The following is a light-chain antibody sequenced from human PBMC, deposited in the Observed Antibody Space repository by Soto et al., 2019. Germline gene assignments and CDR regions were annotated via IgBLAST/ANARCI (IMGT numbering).Light chain of an antibody. CDR1: QSVSSSY. CDR2: GAS. J-gene: IGKJ2*01. V-gene: IGKV3-20*01. Sequence: EIVLTQSPGTLSLSPGERATLSCRASQSVSSSYLAWYQQKPGQAPRLLIYGASSRATGIPDRFSGSGSGTDFPLTISRLEPEDFAVYYCQQYGGAPPYTFGPGTKLEIK. CDR3: QQYGGAPPYT.